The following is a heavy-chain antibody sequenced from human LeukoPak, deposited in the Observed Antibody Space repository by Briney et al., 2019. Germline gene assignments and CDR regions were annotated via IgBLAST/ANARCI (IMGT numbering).Heavy chain of an antibody. CDR3: AKAHSISPYYYYMDV. V-gene: IGHV3-48*04. CDR1: GFTFSSYS. CDR2: ISSSSSTI. Sequence: GGSLRLSCAASGFTFSSYSMNWVRQAPGKGLEWVSYISSSSSTIYYADSVKGRFTISRDNAKNSLYLQMNSLRAEDTAVYYCAKAHSISPYYYYMDVWGKGTTVTVSS. D-gene: IGHD2-2*01. J-gene: IGHJ6*03.